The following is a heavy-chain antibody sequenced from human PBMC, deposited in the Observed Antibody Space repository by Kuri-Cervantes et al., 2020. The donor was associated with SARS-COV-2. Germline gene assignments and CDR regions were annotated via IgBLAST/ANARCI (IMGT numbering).Heavy chain of an antibody. CDR1: GFTFSNYA. V-gene: IGHV3-30*04. J-gene: IGHJ5*02. D-gene: IGHD3-3*01. CDR2: ISYDGSNK. Sequence: GESLKIYCAASGFTFSNYAIHWGRQAPGKGLEWVAVISYDGSNKYYADSVKGRITISRDNSKNTLYLQMNSLRAEDTAVYYCARGGYFWSGYYPSDWFDPWGQGTLVTVSS. CDR3: ARGGYFWSGYYPSDWFDP.